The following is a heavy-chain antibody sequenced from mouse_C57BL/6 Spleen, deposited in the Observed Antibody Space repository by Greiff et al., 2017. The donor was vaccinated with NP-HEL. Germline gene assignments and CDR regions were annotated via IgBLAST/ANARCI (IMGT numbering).Heavy chain of an antibody. J-gene: IGHJ2*01. CDR3: AYGSSSLFDY. Sequence: QVQLQQSGAELVRPGASVTLSCKASGYTFTDYEMHWVKQTPVHGLEWIGAIDPETGGTAYNQKFKGKAILTADKSSSTAYMELRSLTSEDSAVYYCAYGSSSLFDYWGQGTTLTVSS. D-gene: IGHD1-1*01. V-gene: IGHV1-15*01. CDR2: IDPETGGT. CDR1: GYTFTDYE.